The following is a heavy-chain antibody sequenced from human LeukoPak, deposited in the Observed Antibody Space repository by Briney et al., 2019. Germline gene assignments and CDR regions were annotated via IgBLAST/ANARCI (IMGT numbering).Heavy chain of an antibody. CDR3: ARGPKTGWFDH. Sequence: SPTLSLTCAISGDSISSTSTAWHWIRQSPSRGLEWLGRTYYRSKWYTDYAESVKSRLVINPDTSKNEFSLQMTSVTSSDTAIYFCARGPKTGWFDHWGQGTLVTVSS. D-gene: IGHD3-9*01. V-gene: IGHV6-1*01. CDR2: TYYRSKWYT. CDR1: GDSISSTSTA. J-gene: IGHJ5*02.